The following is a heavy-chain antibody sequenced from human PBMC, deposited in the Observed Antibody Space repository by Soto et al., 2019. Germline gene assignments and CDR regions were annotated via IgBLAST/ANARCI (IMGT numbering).Heavy chain of an antibody. V-gene: IGHV4-61*01. CDR3: ARDTKEYYYDSSGYYLGYYYYGMDV. CDR1: GGSVSGGNYY. J-gene: IGHJ6*02. CDR2: IYYSGST. D-gene: IGHD3-22*01. Sequence: QVQLQESGPGLVKPSETLSLTCTVSGGSVSGGNYYWSWIRQPPGKGLEWIGYIYYSGSTNYNPSRISRVTLSVDTSKNQFSLNLSSVTAADTAVYYCARDTKEYYYDSSGYYLGYYYYGMDVWGQATTVTVSS.